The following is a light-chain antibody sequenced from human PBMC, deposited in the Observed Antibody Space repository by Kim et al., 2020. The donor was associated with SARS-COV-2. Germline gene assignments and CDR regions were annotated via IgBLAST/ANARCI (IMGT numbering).Light chain of an antibody. CDR1: QSVSSN. CDR2: GAS. V-gene: IGKV3-15*01. J-gene: IGKJ4*01. Sequence: VSPGERATRSCRASQSVSSNLAWYQQKPGQAPRLLSYGASTRATGIPARFSGSGSGTEFTLTISSLQSEDFAIYYCQQYNNLITFGGGTKVDIK. CDR3: QQYNNLIT.